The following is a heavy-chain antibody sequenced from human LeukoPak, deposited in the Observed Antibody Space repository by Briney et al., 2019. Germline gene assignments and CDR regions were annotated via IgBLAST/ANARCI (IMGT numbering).Heavy chain of an antibody. CDR1: GGSFSGYY. V-gene: IGHV4-34*01. Sequence: SETLSLTCAVYGGSFSGYYWSWIRQPPGKGLEWIGEINHSGSTNYNPSPKSRVTISVDTSKNQFSLKLSSVTAADTAVYYCARASSIAAAGNYYYYYMDVWGKGTTVTVSS. J-gene: IGHJ6*03. CDR3: ARASSIAAAGNYYYYYMDV. CDR2: INHSGST. D-gene: IGHD6-13*01.